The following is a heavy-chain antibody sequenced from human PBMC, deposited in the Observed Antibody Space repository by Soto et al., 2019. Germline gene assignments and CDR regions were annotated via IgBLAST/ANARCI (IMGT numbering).Heavy chain of an antibody. D-gene: IGHD3-10*01. CDR3: ARALLWFGENAFDI. Sequence: EVQLVESGGGLVQPGGSLRLSCAASGFTFSSYWMHWVRQAPGKGLVWVSRINSDGSSTSYADSVKGRFSISRDNAKNTLYLQMNSLRAEDTAVYYCARALLWFGENAFDIWGQGTMVTVSS. CDR1: GFTFSSYW. J-gene: IGHJ3*02. CDR2: INSDGSST. V-gene: IGHV3-74*01.